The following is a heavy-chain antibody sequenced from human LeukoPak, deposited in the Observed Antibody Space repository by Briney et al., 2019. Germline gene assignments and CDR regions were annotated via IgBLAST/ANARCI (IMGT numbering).Heavy chain of an antibody. V-gene: IGHV4-59*08. CDR2: IYVTGT. J-gene: IGHJ6*03. D-gene: IGHD3-16*02. CDR1: GGSIGTYY. CDR3: ARHIGGGIEDMDV. Sequence: SETLPLTCTVSGGSIGTYYWSWVRQSPGTGLEWIGYIYVTGTRYNPYLQSRVTISVDRSRNQFFLKMTSVTAADTAVYYCARHIGGGIEDMDVWGRGTKVTVSS.